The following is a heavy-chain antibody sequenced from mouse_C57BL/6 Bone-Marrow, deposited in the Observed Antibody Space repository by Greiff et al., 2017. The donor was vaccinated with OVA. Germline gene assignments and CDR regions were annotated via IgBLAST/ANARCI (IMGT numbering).Heavy chain of an antibody. D-gene: IGHD1-1*01. CDR1: GFTFSDYG. V-gene: IGHV5-17*01. Sequence: DVQLVESGGGLVKPGGSLKLSCAASGFTFSDYGMHWVRQAPEKGLEWVAYISSGSSTIYYADTVKGRFTISRDNAKNTLFLQMTSLRSEDTAMYYCARHGNWHFDVWGTGTTVTVSS. J-gene: IGHJ1*03. CDR2: ISSGSSTI. CDR3: ARHGNWHFDV.